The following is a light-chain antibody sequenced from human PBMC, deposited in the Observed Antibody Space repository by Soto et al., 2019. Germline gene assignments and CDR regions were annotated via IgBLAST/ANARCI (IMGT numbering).Light chain of an antibody. Sequence: EIVLTQSPGTLSLSPGERATLSCRASQSVSSSYLAWYQQKPGQAPRLLIYGASSRATGIPDRFSCRRSGTHFTLTISKLEPEDFAVYYCQQYGSSPYTLVQRTRLEIK. CDR2: GAS. V-gene: IGKV3-20*01. CDR3: QQYGSSPYT. CDR1: QSVSSSY. J-gene: IGKJ2*01.